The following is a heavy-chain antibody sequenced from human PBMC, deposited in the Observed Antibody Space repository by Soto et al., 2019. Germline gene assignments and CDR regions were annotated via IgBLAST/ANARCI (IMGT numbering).Heavy chain of an antibody. D-gene: IGHD1-26*01. Sequence: QVQLLQSGAEVKKPGASVKISCKASGYNFNNYEINWVRQAPAQGLEWMGWMKGYSGNPLYAQNFQRRRTLTGDTSTNTAYLELTSLAYEDTAIYFCARRRGESYYGRDYWGQGTLVTVSS. CDR3: ARRRGESYYGRDY. J-gene: IGHJ4*02. V-gene: IGHV1-8*01. CDR2: MKGYSGNP. CDR1: GYNFNNYE.